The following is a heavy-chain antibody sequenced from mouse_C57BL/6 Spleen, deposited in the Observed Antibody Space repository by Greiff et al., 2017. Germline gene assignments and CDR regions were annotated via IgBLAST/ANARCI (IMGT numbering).Heavy chain of an antibody. Sequence: QVQLQQSGAELVRPGSSVKLSCKASGYTFTSYWIHWVKQRPIQGLEWIGNIDPSDSETYYNEKFKDKATLTADKSSSTAYMQLSSLTSEDSAVXYCARDPYYDGSSPWYFAVWGTGTTVTVSS. CDR2: IDPSDSET. CDR3: ARDPYYDGSSPWYFAV. CDR1: GYTFTSYW. J-gene: IGHJ1*03. D-gene: IGHD1-1*01. V-gene: IGHV1-52*01.